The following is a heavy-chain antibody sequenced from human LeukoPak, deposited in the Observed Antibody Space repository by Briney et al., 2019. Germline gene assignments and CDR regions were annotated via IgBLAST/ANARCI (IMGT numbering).Heavy chain of an antibody. CDR2: IYYSGST. Sequence: TSETLSLTCTVSGGSISSSSYYWGWIRQPPGKGLEWIGSIYYSGSTYYNPSLKSRVTISVDTSKNQFSLKLSSVTAADTAVYYCARLGPSTLLNCGGDCGFDYWGQGTLVTVSS. J-gene: IGHJ4*02. CDR3: ARLGPSTLLNCGGDCGFDY. CDR1: GGSISSSSYY. D-gene: IGHD2-21*02. V-gene: IGHV4-39*01.